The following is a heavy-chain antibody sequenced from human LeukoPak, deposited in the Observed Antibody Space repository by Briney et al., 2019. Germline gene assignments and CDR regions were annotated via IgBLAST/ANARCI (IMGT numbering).Heavy chain of an antibody. CDR3: VRVASRAVAADFFDY. Sequence: SETLSLTCSVSTYSISSGYYWGWIRQPPGKGLEWIGSIYHSGSSSYYNPSLKSRVVISVDASKNQFYLKLGSVTAADTAVYYCVRVASRAVAADFFDYWRQGTLLTVSS. D-gene: IGHD6-19*01. J-gene: IGHJ4*02. CDR2: IYHSGSSS. CDR1: TYSISSGYY. V-gene: IGHV4-38-2*02.